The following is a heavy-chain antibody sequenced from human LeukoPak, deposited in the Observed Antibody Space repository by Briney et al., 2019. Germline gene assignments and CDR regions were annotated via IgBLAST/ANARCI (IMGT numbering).Heavy chain of an antibody. V-gene: IGHV4-59*01. CDR2: IYKSGST. D-gene: IGHD5-12*01. CDR3: ARGRGSVATFDY. J-gene: IGHJ4*02. CDR1: SVSISSYY. Sequence: PSETLSLTCTVSSVSISSYYWSWFRQPPGKGLEWIGYIYKSGSTNYSPSLKSRVTISLDTSKNQFSLKPSSVTAADTAVYYCARGRGSVATFDYWGQGTLVTVSS.